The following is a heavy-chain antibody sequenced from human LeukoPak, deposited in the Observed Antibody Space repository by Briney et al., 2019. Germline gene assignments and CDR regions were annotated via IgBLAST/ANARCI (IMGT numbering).Heavy chain of an antibody. CDR3: ARMATRGVNPYFDY. CDR1: GFSLSTSGMR. V-gene: IGHV2-70*04. D-gene: IGHD3-10*01. Sequence: SGPTLVNPTQTLTLTCTFSGFSLSTSGMRVSWIRQPPGKALEWLALIDWDDDKFYITSLKTRLTISKDTSKSQVVLTMTNMDPVDTATYYCARMATRGVNPYFDYWGQGTLVTVSS. CDR2: IDWDDDK. J-gene: IGHJ4*02.